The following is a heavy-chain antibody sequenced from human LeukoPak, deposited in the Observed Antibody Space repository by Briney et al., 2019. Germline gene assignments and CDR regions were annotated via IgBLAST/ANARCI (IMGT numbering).Heavy chain of an antibody. V-gene: IGHV1-69*06. D-gene: IGHD3-16*01. CDR1: GGTFSNYA. CDR2: IIPICGTA. J-gene: IGHJ4*02. CDR3: AREHASRDPPHFDY. Sequence: SVKVSCKASGGTFSNYAISWVRQAPGQGLEWRGGIIPICGTANYAQKFRGRVTITADKSTRTAYMELSSLRSEDTAVYYCAREHASRDPPHFDYWGQGTLVTVSS.